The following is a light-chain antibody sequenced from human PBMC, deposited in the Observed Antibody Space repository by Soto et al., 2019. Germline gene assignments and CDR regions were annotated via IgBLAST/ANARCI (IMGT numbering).Light chain of an antibody. CDR1: QSVSSSY. CDR2: GAS. V-gene: IGKV3-20*01. Sequence: EIVLTQSPGTLSLSPRDRVTLSCRASQSVSSSYLVWYQQKPGQAPRLLIFGASSRATDNPDRFSGSGSGTDFTLTISRLEPEDFAVYCCQQSGNSPPNYTFGQGTKLEI. J-gene: IGKJ2*01. CDR3: QQSGNSPPNYT.